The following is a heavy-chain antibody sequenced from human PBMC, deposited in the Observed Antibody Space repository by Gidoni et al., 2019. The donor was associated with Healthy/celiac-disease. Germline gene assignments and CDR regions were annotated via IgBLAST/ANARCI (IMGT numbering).Heavy chain of an antibody. J-gene: IGHJ6*02. V-gene: IGHV3-30*18. CDR1: GFTFSSYG. CDR2: ISYEGSNK. D-gene: IGHD6-13*01. CDR3: AKDQGRYSSSWYRSYYYYGMDV. Sequence: QVQLVESGGGVVQPGRSLRLSCAASGFTFSSYGMHWVRQAPGKGLEGVAVISYEGSNKNQSSSVKGRFTNSKDNSKDTLYLQMNSLRGEDTALYYCAKDQGRYSSSWYRSYYYYGMDVWGQGTTVTVSS.